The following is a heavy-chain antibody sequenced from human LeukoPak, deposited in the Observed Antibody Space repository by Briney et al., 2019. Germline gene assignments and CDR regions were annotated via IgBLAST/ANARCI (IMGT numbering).Heavy chain of an antibody. V-gene: IGHV4-34*09. CDR1: GGSFSGYY. D-gene: IGHD3-3*01. CDR3: ARGITIFGVVIELIDY. J-gene: IGHJ4*02. CDR2: IYYSGST. Sequence: SETLSLTCAVYGGSFSGYYWSWIRQPPGKGLEWIGSIYYSGSTHYNPSLKSRVTISVDTSKNQFSLKLSSVTAADTAVYYCARGITIFGVVIELIDYWGQGTLVTVSS.